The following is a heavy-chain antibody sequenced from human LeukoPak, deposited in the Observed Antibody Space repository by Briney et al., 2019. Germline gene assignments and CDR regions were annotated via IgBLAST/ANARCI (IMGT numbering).Heavy chain of an antibody. Sequence: GGSLRLSCAASGFTFDIFGMNWVRQAPGKGLEWVSSISTTIDNTYYADSVKGRFTISRDNSINTLYLQMNSLRADDTAIYYCAKGTVRFLEWGQRGYFDYWGQGALVPVSS. CDR2: ISTTIDNT. D-gene: IGHD3-3*01. J-gene: IGHJ4*02. V-gene: IGHV3-23*01. CDR3: AKGTVRFLEWGQRGYFDY. CDR1: GFTFDIFG.